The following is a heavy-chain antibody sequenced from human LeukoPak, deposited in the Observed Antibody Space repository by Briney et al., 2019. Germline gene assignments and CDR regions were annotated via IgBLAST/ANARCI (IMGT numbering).Heavy chain of an antibody. V-gene: IGHV3-21*01. D-gene: IGHD5-18*01. J-gene: IGHJ4*02. CDR3: ARGGGYSYGSGY. CDR2: ISSSSSYI. CDR1: GFTFRSYS. Sequence: PGGSLRLSCAASGFTFRSYSMNWVRQAPGKGLEWVSSISSSSSYIYYADSVKGRFTISRDNAKNSLYLQMNSLRAEDTAVYYCARGGGYSYGSGYWGQGTLVTVSS.